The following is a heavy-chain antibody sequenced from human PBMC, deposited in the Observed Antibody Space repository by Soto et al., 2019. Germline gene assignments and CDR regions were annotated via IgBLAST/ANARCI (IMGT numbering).Heavy chain of an antibody. CDR2: INPTDGST. CDR1: GYTFTSYY. CDR3: ARMDMEVVAAGQPNWFDP. J-gene: IGHJ5*02. Sequence: ASVKVSCKASGYTFTSYYLHWVRQAPGQGLEWMGIINPTDGSTIYAQKFQGRVIMTRDTSTSTVYMDLSSLRSEDTAVYYCARMDMEVVAAGQPNWFDPWGQGTVVTVSS. D-gene: IGHD2-15*01. V-gene: IGHV1-46*01.